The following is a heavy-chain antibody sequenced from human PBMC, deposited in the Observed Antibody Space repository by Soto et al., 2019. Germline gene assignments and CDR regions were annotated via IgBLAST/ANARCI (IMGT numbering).Heavy chain of an antibody. V-gene: IGHV3-7*01. D-gene: IGHD3-9*01. CDR2: IKQDGSEK. CDR3: AKDKLRYFDWSPFDY. Sequence: GRPMRLSCGASGFTSTSYWMSWVLQTPGKGLEWVANIKQDGSEKYYVDSVKGRFTISRDNAKNSLYLQMNSLRAEDTAVYYCAKDKLRYFDWSPFDYWGQGTLVTVSS. J-gene: IGHJ4*02. CDR1: GFTSTSYW.